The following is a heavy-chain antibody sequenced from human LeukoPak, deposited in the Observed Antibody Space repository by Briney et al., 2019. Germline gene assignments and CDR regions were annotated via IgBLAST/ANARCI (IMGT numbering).Heavy chain of an antibody. Sequence: GASVKVSCKASGYTFTSYDINWVRQATGQGLEWMGWMNPNSGNTGYAQKFQGRVNITRNTSISTAYMELSSLRSEDTAVHYCARGPRDSSGSSFDYWGQGTLVTVSS. J-gene: IGHJ4*02. V-gene: IGHV1-8*03. CDR1: GYTFTSYD. D-gene: IGHD3-22*01. CDR3: ARGPRDSSGSSFDY. CDR2: MNPNSGNT.